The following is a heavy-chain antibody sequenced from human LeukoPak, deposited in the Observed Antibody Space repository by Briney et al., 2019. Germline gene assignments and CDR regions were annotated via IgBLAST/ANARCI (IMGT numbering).Heavy chain of an antibody. CDR1: GYTFTSYA. D-gene: IGHD6-13*01. J-gene: IGHJ4*02. CDR3: AIIAAAGTGQLNLDY. Sequence: ASVKVSCKASGYTFTSYAMHWVRQAPGQRLEWMGWINAGNGNTKYSQKFQGRVTITRDTSASTAYMELSSLRSEDTAVYYCAIIAAAGTGQLNLDYWGQGTLVTVSS. CDR2: INAGNGNT. V-gene: IGHV1-3*01.